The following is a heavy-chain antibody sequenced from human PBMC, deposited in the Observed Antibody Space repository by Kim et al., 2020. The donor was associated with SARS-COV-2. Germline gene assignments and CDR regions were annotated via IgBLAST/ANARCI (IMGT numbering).Heavy chain of an antibody. J-gene: IGHJ2*01. V-gene: IGHV4-31*03. CDR1: GGSISSGGYY. CDR2: IYYSGST. D-gene: IGHD2-21*02. CDR3: ASSTWYCGGDCYSNWYFDL. Sequence: SETLSLTCTVSGGSISSGGYYWSWIRQHPGKGLEWIGYIYYSGSTYYNPSLKSRVTISVDTSKNQFSLKLSSVTAADTAVYYCASSTWYCGGDCYSNWYFDLWGRGTLVTVSS.